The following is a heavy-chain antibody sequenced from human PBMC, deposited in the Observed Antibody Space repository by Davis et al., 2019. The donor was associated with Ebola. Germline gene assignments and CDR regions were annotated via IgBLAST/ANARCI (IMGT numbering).Heavy chain of an antibody. V-gene: IGHV1-69*13. J-gene: IGHJ4*02. Sequence: SVKVSCKASGGTFSSYAISWVRQAPGQGLEWMGGIIPIFGTANYAQKFQGRVTITADESTSTAYMELSSLRYDDTAVYYCARDIPTVNPLDYWGQGTLVTVSS. CDR2: IIPIFGTA. D-gene: IGHD4-17*01. CDR1: GGTFSSYA. CDR3: ARDIPTVNPLDY.